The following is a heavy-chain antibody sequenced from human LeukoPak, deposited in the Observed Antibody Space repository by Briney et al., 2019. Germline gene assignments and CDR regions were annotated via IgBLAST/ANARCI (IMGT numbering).Heavy chain of an antibody. CDR3: ARDLFSGRGAIDC. CDR1: GFTFSGSA. J-gene: IGHJ4*02. V-gene: IGHV3-48*03. CDR2: ISSSGTTI. Sequence: GGSLRLSCAASGFTFSGSAMNWVRQAPGKGLEWVSYISSSGTTIYYADSVRGRFTFSRDNAKNSLYLQMNSLRAEDTAVYYCARDLFSGRGAIDCWGQGTLVTVSS. D-gene: IGHD2-15*01.